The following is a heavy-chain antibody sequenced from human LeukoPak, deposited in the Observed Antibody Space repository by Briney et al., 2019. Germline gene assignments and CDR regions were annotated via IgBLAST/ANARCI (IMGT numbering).Heavy chain of an antibody. D-gene: IGHD6-19*01. CDR2: IYYSGST. V-gene: IGHV4-39*07. CDR1: GGSLSSSSYY. Sequence: SETLSLTCTVSGGSLSSSSYYWGWIRQPPGKGLEWIGSIYYSGSTYYNPSLKSRVTISVDTSKNQFSLKLSSVTAADTAVYYCARDGIAVAGTYYYGMDVWGQGTTVTVSS. CDR3: ARDGIAVAGTYYYGMDV. J-gene: IGHJ6*02.